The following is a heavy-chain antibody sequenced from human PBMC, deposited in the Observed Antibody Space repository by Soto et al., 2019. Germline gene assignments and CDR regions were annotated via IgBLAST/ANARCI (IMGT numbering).Heavy chain of an antibody. J-gene: IGHJ5*02. CDR2: IYYSGST. Sequence: QVQLQESGPGLVKPSQTLSLTCTVSGGSISSGGYYWSWIRQHPGKGLEWIGYIYYSGSTYYNPSLKSRVTISVDTSKNQFSLKLSSVTAADTAVYYCARDPGDYGDKRGWFDPWGPGTLVTVSS. D-gene: IGHD4-17*01. CDR3: ARDPGDYGDKRGWFDP. CDR1: GGSISSGGYY. V-gene: IGHV4-31*03.